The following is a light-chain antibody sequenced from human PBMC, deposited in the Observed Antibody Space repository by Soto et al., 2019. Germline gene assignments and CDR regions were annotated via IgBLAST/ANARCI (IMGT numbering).Light chain of an antibody. V-gene: IGLV2-18*02. CDR3: SSYTSSSTYV. Sequence: LTQPPSVSGSSGQAVAISCTGTSSDVGSYNRVSWYQQPPGTAPKLMIYEVSNRPSGVPDRFSGSKSGNTASLTISGLQAEDEADYYCSSYTSSSTYVFGTGTKVTVL. CDR1: SSDVGSYNR. CDR2: EVS. J-gene: IGLJ1*01.